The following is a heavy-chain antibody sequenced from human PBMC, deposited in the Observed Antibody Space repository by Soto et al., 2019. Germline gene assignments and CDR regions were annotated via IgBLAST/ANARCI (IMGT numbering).Heavy chain of an antibody. V-gene: IGHV4-38-2*02. CDR3: AREKVGTTFFDN. CDR2: IYPSVSS. D-gene: IGHD1-1*01. CDR1: GFAISRGYC. Sequence: SETLSLTCSVAGFAISRGYCWSCVRQPPGKGLEWIGSIYPSVSSYHNPSLETRVRLSIDTSKNQFTLNLTSVTAADTALYYCAREKVGTTFFDNWGQGIQVTVP. J-gene: IGHJ4*02.